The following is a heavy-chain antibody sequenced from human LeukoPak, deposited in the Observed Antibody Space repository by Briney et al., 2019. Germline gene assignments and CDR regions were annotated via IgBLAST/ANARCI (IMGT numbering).Heavy chain of an antibody. V-gene: IGHV1-2*02. Sequence: GASVKASCKASEYTFTGYYIHWVRQAPGQGLEWMGWINPNSGGTNYAQKFQGRVTMTRDTSISTAYMELSRLRSDDTAVYYCAREYCSSTSCSNWFAPWGQGTLVTVSS. D-gene: IGHD2-2*01. CDR3: AREYCSSTSCSNWFAP. CDR1: EYTFTGYY. CDR2: INPNSGGT. J-gene: IGHJ5*02.